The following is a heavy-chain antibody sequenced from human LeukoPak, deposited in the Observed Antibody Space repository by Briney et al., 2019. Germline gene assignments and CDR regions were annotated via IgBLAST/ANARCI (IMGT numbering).Heavy chain of an antibody. J-gene: IGHJ3*02. V-gene: IGHV1-8*01. CDR2: MNPNSGNT. Sequence: GASVKVSCKASGYTFTSYDINWVRQATSQGLEWMGWMNPNSGNTGYAQKFQGRVTMTRHTSISTAYMELSSLRSEDTAVYYCARVNDASDAFAIWGQGTMVTVSS. D-gene: IGHD2-8*01. CDR3: ARVNDASDAFAI. CDR1: GYTFTSYD.